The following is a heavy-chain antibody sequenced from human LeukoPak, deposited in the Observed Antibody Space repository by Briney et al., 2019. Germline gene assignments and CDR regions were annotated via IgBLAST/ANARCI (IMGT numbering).Heavy chain of an antibody. CDR2: IYYSGST. CDR1: GGSIRSSSYY. V-gene: IGHV4-39*01. CDR3: ARHAGSYYTYNFDY. J-gene: IGHJ4*02. D-gene: IGHD3-22*01. Sequence: SETLSLTCTVSGGSIRSSSYYWGWIRQPPGKGLEWIGSIYYSGSTNYKPSLRSRVTISVDTSKNQFSLKLSSVTAADTAVYYCARHAGSYYTYNFDYWAREPWSPSPQ.